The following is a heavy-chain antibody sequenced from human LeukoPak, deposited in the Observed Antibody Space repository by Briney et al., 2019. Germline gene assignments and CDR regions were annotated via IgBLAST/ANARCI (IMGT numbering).Heavy chain of an antibody. Sequence: GGSLRLSCAALGFTFRLYSMNSVRQAARKGLEWLSYVRRTDGAIAYADSVKGRFTISRDDAKTSLYLQMNSRRDEDTAVYYCARDRDWAFDYWGQGTLITVSS. D-gene: IGHD3-9*01. CDR1: GFTFRLYS. V-gene: IGHV3-48*02. CDR3: ARDRDWAFDY. J-gene: IGHJ4*02. CDR2: VRRTDGAI.